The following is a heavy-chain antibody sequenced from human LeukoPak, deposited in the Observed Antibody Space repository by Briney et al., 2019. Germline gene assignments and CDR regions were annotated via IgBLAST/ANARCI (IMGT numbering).Heavy chain of an antibody. D-gene: IGHD1-26*01. CDR3: AKDPVGP. CDR1: GSTFSSYG. Sequence: GRSLRLSCAASGSTFSSYGMHWVRQAPGKGLEWVAVISYDGSNKYYADSVKGRFTISRDNSKNTLYLQMNSLKAEDTAVYYCAKDPVGPWGQGTLVTVSS. J-gene: IGHJ4*02. V-gene: IGHV3-30*18. CDR2: ISYDGSNK.